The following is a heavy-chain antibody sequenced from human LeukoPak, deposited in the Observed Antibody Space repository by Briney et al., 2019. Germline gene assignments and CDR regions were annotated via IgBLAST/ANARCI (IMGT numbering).Heavy chain of an antibody. CDR3: AKGFNVVVTAMDY. Sequence: PGRSLRLSCAASGFTFSSYAMSWVRQAPGKGLEWVSAISGSGGSTYYADSVKGRFTISRDNSKNTLYLQMNSLRAEDTAVYYCAKGFNVVVTAMDYWGQGTLVTVSS. D-gene: IGHD2-21*02. V-gene: IGHV3-23*01. CDR1: GFTFSSYA. J-gene: IGHJ4*02. CDR2: ISGSGGST.